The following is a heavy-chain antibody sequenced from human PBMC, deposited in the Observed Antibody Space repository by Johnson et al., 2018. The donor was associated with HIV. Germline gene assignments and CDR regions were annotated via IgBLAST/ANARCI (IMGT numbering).Heavy chain of an antibody. CDR3: SGGKWGVGANAFDV. D-gene: IGHD1-26*01. J-gene: IGHJ3*01. CDR1: GFTFSDYY. Sequence: QVQLVESGGGLVKPGGSLRLSCAASGFTFSDYYMSWIRQAPGEGLEWISSISSGGGSILYADSVKDRFTISRDKAQNSLFLQMNSLRAEDTAVYYCSGGKWGVGANAFDVWGQGTMVTVSS. V-gene: IGHV3-11*04. CDR2: ISSGGGSI.